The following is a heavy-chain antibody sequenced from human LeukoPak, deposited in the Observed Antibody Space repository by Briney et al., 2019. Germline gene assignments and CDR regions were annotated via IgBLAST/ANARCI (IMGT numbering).Heavy chain of an antibody. J-gene: IGHJ4*02. CDR3: ARDLAGDGDIVVVPAAR. Sequence: SVKVSCKASGGTFSSYAISWVRQAPGQGLEWMGGIIPIFGTANYAQKFQGRVTITADESTSTAYMELSSLRSEDTAVYYCARDLAGDGDIVVVPAARWGQGTLVTVSS. CDR2: IIPIFGTA. V-gene: IGHV1-69*01. CDR1: GGTFSSYA. D-gene: IGHD2-2*01.